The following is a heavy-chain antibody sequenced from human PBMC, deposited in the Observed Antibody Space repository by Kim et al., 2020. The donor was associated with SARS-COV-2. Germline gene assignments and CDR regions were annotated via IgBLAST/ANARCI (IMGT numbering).Heavy chain of an antibody. V-gene: IGHV3-23*01. CDR3: AKRYCSGGSCYSVYYYGMDV. D-gene: IGHD2-15*01. CDR2: ISGSGGST. J-gene: IGHJ6*02. CDR1: GFTFSSYA. Sequence: GGSLRLSCAASGFTFSSYAMSWVRQAPGKGLEWVSAISGSGGSTYYADSVKGRFTISRDNSKNTLYLQMNSLRAEDTAVYYCAKRYCSGGSCYSVYYYGMDVWGQGTTVTVSS.